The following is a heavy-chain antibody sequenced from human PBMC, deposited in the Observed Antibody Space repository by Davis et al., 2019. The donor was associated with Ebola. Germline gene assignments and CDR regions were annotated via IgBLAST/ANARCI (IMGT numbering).Heavy chain of an antibody. CDR2: IYVVGST. J-gene: IGHJ4*02. CDR3: ARGDGYNYWDY. D-gene: IGHD5-24*01. Sequence: GGSLRLSCAASGFTVSSNYMSWVRQAPGKGLEWVSVIYVVGSTYYADSVKGRFTISRDNSKNTVYLQMDSLRVEDTAVYYCARGDGYNYWDYWGQGTLVTVSS. CDR1: GFTVSSNY. V-gene: IGHV3-53*01.